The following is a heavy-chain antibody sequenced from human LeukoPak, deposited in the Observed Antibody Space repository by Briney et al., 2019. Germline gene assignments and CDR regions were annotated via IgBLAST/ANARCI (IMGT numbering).Heavy chain of an antibody. CDR3: ARGQNSSSWVHSYNWFDR. J-gene: IGHJ5*02. Sequence: SETLSLTFAVYGGSFRGYYWSWIRQPPGKGLEWIGEINHSGSTNYNPSLKSRVTISVDTSKNQFSLKMSSVTAADTAVYYCARGQNSSSWVHSYNWFDRWGQGVLVTVSS. CDR1: GGSFRGYY. D-gene: IGHD6-13*01. CDR2: INHSGST. V-gene: IGHV4-34*01.